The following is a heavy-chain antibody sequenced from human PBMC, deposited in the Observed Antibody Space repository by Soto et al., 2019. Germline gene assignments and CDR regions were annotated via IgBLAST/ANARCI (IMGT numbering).Heavy chain of an antibody. CDR3: ARDWVGDLAY. CDR2: ISGYNGDT. Sequence: QVQLVQSGGEVKQPGASVKVSCKTSDYTFTSYGITWVRQAPGQGLEWMGWISGYNGDTKYVQKFQGRVTLTTDTSTNTAYMEVRSLRSDDTAVYYCARDWVGDLAYWGQGTLVTVSS. J-gene: IGHJ4*02. CDR1: DYTFTSYG. V-gene: IGHV1-18*01. D-gene: IGHD4-17*01.